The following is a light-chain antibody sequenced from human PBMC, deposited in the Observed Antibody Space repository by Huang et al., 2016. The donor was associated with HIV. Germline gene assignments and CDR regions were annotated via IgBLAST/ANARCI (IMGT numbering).Light chain of an antibody. V-gene: IGKV3-15*01. CDR1: QSVSSN. CDR2: CAS. Sequence: EIVMPQSPATLSVSPGDGATLSCRASQSVSSNLAWYHQKPGQAPRLLIYCASTRATGVPARFMASGSGTEFTLTISSLQSEDFAVYYCQQYNNWPRTFGQGTKVEIK. CDR3: QQYNNWPRT. J-gene: IGKJ1*01.